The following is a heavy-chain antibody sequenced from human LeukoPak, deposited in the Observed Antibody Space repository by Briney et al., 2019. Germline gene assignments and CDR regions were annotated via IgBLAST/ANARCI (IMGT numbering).Heavy chain of an antibody. CDR2: IIPILGIA. CDR3: ARADTLYSSGPFDY. J-gene: IGHJ4*02. CDR1: GGTFSSYA. V-gene: IGHV1-69*04. Sequence: GASVKVSCKASGGTFSSYAISWVRQAPGQGLEWMGRIIPILGIANYAQKFQGRVTITADESTSTAYMELSSLRSEDTAVYYCARADTLYSSGPFDYWGQGTLVTVSS. D-gene: IGHD6-19*01.